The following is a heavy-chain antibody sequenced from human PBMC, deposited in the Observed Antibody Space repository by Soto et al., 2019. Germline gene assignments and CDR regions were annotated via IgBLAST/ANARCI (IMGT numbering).Heavy chain of an antibody. V-gene: IGHV3-30*18. CDR1: TPIFSNYG. J-gene: IGHJ6*02. Sequence: QVQLVESGGGVVQPGRSLRLSCAASTPIFSNYGMHWVRQAPGKGLEWVAVISYDESYKYYADSVKGRFTISRDKSKNTLYLQMNSLRGEDTAVYYCAKERSYYGSGLDVWGQGTTVTVSS. CDR2: ISYDESYK. CDR3: AKERSYYGSGLDV. D-gene: IGHD3-10*01.